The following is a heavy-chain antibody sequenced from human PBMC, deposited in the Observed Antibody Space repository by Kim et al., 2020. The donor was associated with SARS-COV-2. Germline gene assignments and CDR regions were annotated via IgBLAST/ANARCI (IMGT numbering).Heavy chain of an antibody. D-gene: IGHD3-10*01. CDR1: GFTFSSYW. CDR3: ASPGRGGYNGGSVDY. Sequence: GGSLRLSCAASGFTFSSYWMSWVRQAPGKGLEWVANIKQDGSEKYYVDSVKGRFTISRDNAKNSLYLQMNSLRAEDTAVYYCASPGRGGYNGGSVDYWGQGTLVTVSS. V-gene: IGHV3-7*01. CDR2: IKQDGSEK. J-gene: IGHJ4*02.